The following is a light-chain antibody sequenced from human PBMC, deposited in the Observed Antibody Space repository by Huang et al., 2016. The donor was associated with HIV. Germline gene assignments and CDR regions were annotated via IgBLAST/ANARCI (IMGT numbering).Light chain of an antibody. CDR2: LGS. CDR3: MQALQTPLVT. Sequence: DIVMTQSPLSLPVTPGEPASISCRSSQSLLHSNGYNYLDWYLQKPGQSPQLLIYLGSNRASGVPDRFRGSGSGTDFTLKISRVEAEDVGVYYCMQALQTPLVTFGGGTRVEI. CDR1: QSLLHSNGYNY. J-gene: IGKJ4*01. V-gene: IGKV2-28*01.